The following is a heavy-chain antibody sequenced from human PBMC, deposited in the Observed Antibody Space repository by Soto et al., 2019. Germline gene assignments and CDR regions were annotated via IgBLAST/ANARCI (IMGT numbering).Heavy chain of an antibody. V-gene: IGHV4-4*02. CDR2: IFHTGST. Sequence: QVQLQESGPGLVKPSGTLSLTCTVSGGSISSSHWWTWVRQSPEKGLEWIGEIFHTGSTNYSPSLXXXXXXXXXXXXXXXXXXXXXXXXXXXXXXXXARSAIRGIDSWGQGTLVAVSS. D-gene: IGHD1-1*01. CDR3: ARSAIRGIDS. J-gene: IGHJ4*02. CDR1: GGSISSSHW.